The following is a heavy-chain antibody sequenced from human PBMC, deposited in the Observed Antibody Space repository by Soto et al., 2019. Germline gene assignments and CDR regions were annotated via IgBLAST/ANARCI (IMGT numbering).Heavy chain of an antibody. J-gene: IGHJ5*02. Sequence: GGSLILSCTASGFNFGAFSLSWVRQAPGKGLEWVSSIDPTSTEIHYADSVRGRFTISRDNAKNSLYLQMNSLRAEDTAVYYCARDRQLIQDWFDPWGQGTLVTVSS. CDR1: GFNFGAFS. D-gene: IGHD1-1*01. CDR3: ARDRQLIQDWFDP. CDR2: IDPTSTEI. V-gene: IGHV3-21*01.